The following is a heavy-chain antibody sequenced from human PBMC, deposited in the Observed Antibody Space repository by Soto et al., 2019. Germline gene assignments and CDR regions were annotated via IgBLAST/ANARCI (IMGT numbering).Heavy chain of an antibody. D-gene: IGHD4-4*01. CDR2: ISTSGSAV. CDR3: ARRSGSNSFDY. CDR1: GFTFSDYY. V-gene: IGHV3-11*01. Sequence: PGGSLRLSCAASGFTFSDYYMSWVRQAPGRGLEWISYISTSGSAVDYADSVKGRFTISRDNANNSLYLQMNSLRAEDTAIYYCARRSGSNSFDYWGQGTLVSVSS. J-gene: IGHJ4*02.